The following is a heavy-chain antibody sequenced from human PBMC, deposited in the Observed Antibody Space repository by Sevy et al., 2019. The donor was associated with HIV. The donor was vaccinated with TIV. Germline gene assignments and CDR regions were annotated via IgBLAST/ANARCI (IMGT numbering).Heavy chain of an antibody. D-gene: IGHD2-2*01. CDR3: ARANRYCSSTSCFGNDYYYYYMDV. J-gene: IGHJ6*03. V-gene: IGHV4-34*01. CDR1: GGSFSGYY. CDR2: INHSGST. Sequence: SETLSLTCAVYGGSFSGYYWSWIRQPPGKGLEWIGEINHSGSTNYNPSLKSRVTISVDTSKNQFSLKLSSVTAADTAVYYCARANRYCSSTSCFGNDYYYYYMDVWGKGTTVTVSS.